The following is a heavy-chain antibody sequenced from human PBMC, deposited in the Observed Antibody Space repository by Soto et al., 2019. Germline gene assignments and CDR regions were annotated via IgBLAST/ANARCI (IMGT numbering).Heavy chain of an antibody. D-gene: IGHD3-22*01. V-gene: IGHV3-23*01. CDR2: ISGSGGST. Sequence: KGLEWVSAISGSGGSTYYADSVKGRFTISRDNSKNTLYLQMNSLRAEDTAVYYWANFLFHAEDGIVDVRSVSAFLLHRSSDL. CDR3: ANFLFHAEDGIVDVRSVSAFLLHRSSDL. J-gene: IGHJ2*01.